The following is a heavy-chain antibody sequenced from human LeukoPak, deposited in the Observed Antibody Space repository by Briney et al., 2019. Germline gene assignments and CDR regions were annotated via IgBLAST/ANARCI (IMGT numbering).Heavy chain of an antibody. CDR1: GGSISSSSYY. CDR2: IYYSGST. Sequence: PSETLSLTCTVSGGSISSSSYYWGWIRQPPGKGLEWIGSIYYSGSTYYNPSLKSRVTISVDTSKNQFSLKLSSVTAADTAVYHCARQLEYYYDSSGYSDAFDIWGQGTMVTVSS. D-gene: IGHD3-22*01. CDR3: ARQLEYYYDSSGYSDAFDI. J-gene: IGHJ3*02. V-gene: IGHV4-39*01.